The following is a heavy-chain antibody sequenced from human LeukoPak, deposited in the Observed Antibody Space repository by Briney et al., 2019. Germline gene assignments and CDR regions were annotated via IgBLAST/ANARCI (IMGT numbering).Heavy chain of an antibody. CDR2: VSFDGSNQ. CDR1: GFTFSNYA. J-gene: IGHJ3*02. V-gene: IGHV3-30*09. D-gene: IGHD3-22*01. CDR3: ASVKWGCGSSGYYCENDAFDI. Sequence: GRSLTLSCAASGFTFSNYAVHWVRQAPGKGLEWVALVSFDGSNQIYADSVKGRFAISRDNSKNTLYLEMNSLLSEDTAVYYCASVKWGCGSSGYYCENDAFDIWGQGTVVTVSS.